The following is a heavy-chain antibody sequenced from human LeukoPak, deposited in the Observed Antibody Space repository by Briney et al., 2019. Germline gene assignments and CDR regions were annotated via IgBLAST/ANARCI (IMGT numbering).Heavy chain of an antibody. J-gene: IGHJ4*02. CDR2: IIPIFGTA. V-gene: IGHV1-69*05. CDR3: ATVSYYYDSSGYPY. D-gene: IGHD3-22*01. CDR1: GGTFSSYA. Sequence: SVKVSCKASGGTFSSYAISWVRQAPGQGLEWMGGIIPIFGTANYAQKFQGRVTITTDESTSTAYMELSSLRSEDTAVYYCATVSYYYDSSGYPYWGQGTLVTVSS.